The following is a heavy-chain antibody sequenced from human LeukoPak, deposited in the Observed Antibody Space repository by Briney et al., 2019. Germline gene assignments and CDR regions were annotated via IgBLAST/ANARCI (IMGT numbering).Heavy chain of an antibody. V-gene: IGHV5-51*01. CDR3: ARGRVFSAYDSSR. D-gene: IGHD5-12*01. Sequence: GESLKISCKSSGYRFTNYWIAWVRQMPGKGLEWMGIIYPGDSDTRYSPSFQGQVTISADRSISTAYLQWSSLKASDTAMYYCARGRVFSAYDSSRWGQGTLVTVSS. J-gene: IGHJ4*02. CDR1: GYRFTNYW. CDR2: IYPGDSDT.